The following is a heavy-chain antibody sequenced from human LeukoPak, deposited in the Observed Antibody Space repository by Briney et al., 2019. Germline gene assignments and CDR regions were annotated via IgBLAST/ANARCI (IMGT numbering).Heavy chain of an antibody. V-gene: IGHV3-64*01. D-gene: IGHD1-26*01. J-gene: IGHJ4*02. Sequence: PGGSLRLSCAASGFIVSSYSMHWVRQAPGKGLEFVSAISANGRNTYYASSVKGRFTISRDNSKNTLYLQMNSLRAEDTAVYYCARDPTYPRIVGASYYFDYWGQGTLVTGSS. CDR3: ARDPTYPRIVGASYYFDY. CDR2: ISANGRNT. CDR1: GFIVSSYS.